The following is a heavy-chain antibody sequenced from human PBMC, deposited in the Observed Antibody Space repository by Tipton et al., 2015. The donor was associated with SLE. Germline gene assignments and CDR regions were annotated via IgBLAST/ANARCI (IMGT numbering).Heavy chain of an antibody. CDR3: AMGSGNGYSPFHY. CDR2: VYPSDSAT. D-gene: IGHD3-22*01. J-gene: IGHJ4*02. CDR1: GNIFANYW. V-gene: IGHV5-51*03. Sequence: VQLVQSGAEVKKSGESLKISCRYSGNIFANYWIGWVRQMSGKGLEWMGIVYPSDSATRYNPSFEDQVTISADESSATAYLQWSSLKASDTAMYYCAMGSGNGYSPFHYWGQGMLVTVSS.